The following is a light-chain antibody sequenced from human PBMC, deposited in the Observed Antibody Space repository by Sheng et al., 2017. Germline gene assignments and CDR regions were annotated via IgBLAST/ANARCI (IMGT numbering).Light chain of an antibody. CDR2: AAS. CDR1: QTVGTY. CDR3: HQSQTTPS. J-gene: IGKJ1*01. Sequence: DIHLTQSPSSLSASVGDRVTISCRTSQTVGTYLNWYQQKSGQAPKLLIYAASIYQSGVPSRFRGAGSGTDFTLTISSLQPEDFATYYCHQSQTTPSFGPGTNVEMK. V-gene: IGKV1-39*01.